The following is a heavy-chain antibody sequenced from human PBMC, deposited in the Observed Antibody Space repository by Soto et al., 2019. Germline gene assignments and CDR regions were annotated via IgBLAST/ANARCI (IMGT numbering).Heavy chain of an antibody. Sequence: EVHLLESGGGLVQPGGSLRLSCAASGFTFSSYDMSWVRQAPGKGLEWVSRISGTGGSTYYADSVKGRFTISRDNSKNTLYLQMNSLRAEDTAVYYCAKDEVHYDILTGYSAAGRFDYWGQGTLVPVSS. D-gene: IGHD3-9*01. CDR3: AKDEVHYDILTGYSAAGRFDY. CDR1: GFTFSSYD. CDR2: ISGTGGST. V-gene: IGHV3-23*01. J-gene: IGHJ4*02.